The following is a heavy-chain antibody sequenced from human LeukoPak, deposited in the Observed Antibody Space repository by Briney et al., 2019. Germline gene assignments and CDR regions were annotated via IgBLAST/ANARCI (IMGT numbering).Heavy chain of an antibody. V-gene: IGHV3-49*04. J-gene: IGHJ4*02. D-gene: IGHD3-22*01. CDR3: TSPYYYDSSMAGY. CDR1: GFTFSSYW. CDR2: IRSKAYGGTT. Sequence: GGSLRLSCAASGFTFSSYWMSWVRQAPGKGLEWVGFIRSKAYGGTTEYAASVKGRFTISRDDSKSIAYLQMNSLKTEDTAVYYCTSPYYYDSSMAGYWGQGTLVTVSS.